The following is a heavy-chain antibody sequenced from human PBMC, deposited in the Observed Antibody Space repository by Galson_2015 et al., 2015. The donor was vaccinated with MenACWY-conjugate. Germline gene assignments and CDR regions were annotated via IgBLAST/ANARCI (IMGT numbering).Heavy chain of an antibody. CDR3: ARVRGGSHNWVDP. Sequence: SLRLSCAASGFTFSDYYMDWVRQAPGKGLEWVGRIRNKLYSYTTEYAASLKGRLTISRDDSKNSSHLHLNSVTPEDTAVYYCARVRGGSHNWVDPWGQGTLVTVSS. V-gene: IGHV3-72*01. CDR2: IRNKLYSYTT. CDR1: GFTFSDYY. D-gene: IGHD2-15*01. J-gene: IGHJ5*02.